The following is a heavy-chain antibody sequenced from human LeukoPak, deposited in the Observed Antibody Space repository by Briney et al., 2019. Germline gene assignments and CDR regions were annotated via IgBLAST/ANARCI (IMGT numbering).Heavy chain of an antibody. CDR3: ARGTWIFDY. V-gene: IGHV3-48*03. CDR1: GFTFSSYE. D-gene: IGHD5-12*01. CDR2: ISSSGSTI. J-gene: IGHJ4*02. Sequence: GGSLRLSCAASGFTFSSYEMNWLRQAPGKGLEWVSYISSSGSTIYYADSVKGRFTISRDNAKNSLYLKMNSLRAEDTAVYYCARGTWIFDYWGQGTLVTVSS.